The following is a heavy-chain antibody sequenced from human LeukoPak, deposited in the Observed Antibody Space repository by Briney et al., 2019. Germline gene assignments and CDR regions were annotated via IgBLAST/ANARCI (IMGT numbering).Heavy chain of an antibody. CDR2: RNPNSGNT. CDR3: ARNYDYYYYMDV. CDR1: GYTFTSYD. Sequence: ASVKVSCKASGYTFTSYDINWVRQATGQGLEWMGWRNPNSGNTGYAQKFQGRVTMTRNTSISTAYMELSSLRSEDTAVYYCARNYDYYYYMDVWGKGTTVTVSS. D-gene: IGHD4-11*01. V-gene: IGHV1-8*01. J-gene: IGHJ6*03.